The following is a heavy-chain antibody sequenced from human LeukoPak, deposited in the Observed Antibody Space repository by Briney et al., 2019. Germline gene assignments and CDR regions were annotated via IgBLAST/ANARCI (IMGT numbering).Heavy chain of an antibody. CDR3: ARDLDSYGYLDYFDY. J-gene: IGHJ4*02. V-gene: IGHV1-69*04. CDR2: IIPIFGIA. D-gene: IGHD5-18*01. Sequence: SVKVSCKASGGTFSSYAISWVRQAPGQGLEWMGRIIPIFGIANYAQKFKGRVTITADKSTSTAYMELSSLRSEDTAVYYCARDLDSYGYLDYFDYWGQGTLVTVSS. CDR1: GGTFSSYA.